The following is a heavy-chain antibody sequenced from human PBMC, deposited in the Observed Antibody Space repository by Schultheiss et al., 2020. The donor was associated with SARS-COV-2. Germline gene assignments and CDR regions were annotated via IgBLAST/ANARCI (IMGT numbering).Heavy chain of an antibody. CDR2: VGGDGTST. V-gene: IGHV3-74*01. J-gene: IGHJ4*02. CDR1: GFTLSSYW. Sequence: GESLKISCAASGFTLSSYWMHWVRQAPGKGLVWVARVGGDGTSTAYADAVKGRFTISRDNAKNTLFLQLNSPRADDTAVYYCTRGETRVWGPFDYWGRGALVTVSS. D-gene: IGHD3-16*01. CDR3: TRGETRVWGPFDY.